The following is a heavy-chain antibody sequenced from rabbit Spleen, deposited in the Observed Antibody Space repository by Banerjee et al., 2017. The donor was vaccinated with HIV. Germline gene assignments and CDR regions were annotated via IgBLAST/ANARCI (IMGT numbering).Heavy chain of an antibody. D-gene: IGHD6-1*01. CDR1: GFSFSSSDY. V-gene: IGHV1S40*01. CDR2: IYPDSTT. J-gene: IGHJ6*01. CDR3: ARDGVAGVGYAYDL. Sequence: QSLEESGGGLVQPEGSLALTCKASGFSFSSSDYICWVRQAPGKGLEWIACIYPDSTTYYASWAKGRFTISKTSSTTVTLQVISLTTADTAIYFCARDGVAGVGYAYDLWGPGTLVTVS.